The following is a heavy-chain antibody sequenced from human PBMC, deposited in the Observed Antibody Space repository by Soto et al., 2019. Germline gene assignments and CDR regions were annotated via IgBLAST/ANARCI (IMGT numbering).Heavy chain of an antibody. D-gene: IGHD3-10*01. CDR3: ARGDRGGSGSPASYYYSGLDV. V-gene: IGHV3-23*01. CDR1: GFTFSSYA. J-gene: IGHJ6*02. Sequence: DVQLLESGGHLVQPGGSLRLSCAASGFTFSSYAMSWVRQAPGKGLEWVSSVSAGGDMTYYSDSVKGRFTISRDNSNNAPTLQMNSLRIDDTALYYCARGDRGGSGSPASYYYSGLDVWGQGTTVTVS. CDR2: VSAGGDMT.